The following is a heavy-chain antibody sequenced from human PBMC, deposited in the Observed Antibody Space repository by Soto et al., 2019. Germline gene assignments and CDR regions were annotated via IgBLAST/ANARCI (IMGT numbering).Heavy chain of an antibody. CDR2: INHRGTT. J-gene: IGHJ5*01. Sequence: QVQLQQWGTGLLKPSETLSLHCAVYGESLRGYYWSWIRQTPAMGLEWIGEINHRGTTNHDSSLTSRGIISIDTSKNQVSLGLNYVTAADTAVYYCARGYPRSILSTSLTTSYWFDSWGQGTRVTVSS. CDR1: GESLRGYY. V-gene: IGHV4-34*01. D-gene: IGHD2-21*01. CDR3: ARGYPRSILSTSLTTSYWFDS.